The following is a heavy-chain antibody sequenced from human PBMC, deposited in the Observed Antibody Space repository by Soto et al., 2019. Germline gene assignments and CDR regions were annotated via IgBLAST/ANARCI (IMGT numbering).Heavy chain of an antibody. CDR2: IYYSGNT. Sequence: PSATLSLTCTVSGFSISSGTYYWGWVRQSPGKGLEWIGTIYYSGNTYYKPSLKSRVTISIDTSKNQFSLKLNSVTAADTAVYFCARHGRTSGSFSTSSVRTEFDYWGQGTLVTVSS. V-gene: IGHV4-39*01. CDR1: GFSISSGTYY. D-gene: IGHD6-6*01. J-gene: IGHJ4*02. CDR3: ARHGRTSGSFSTSSVRTEFDY.